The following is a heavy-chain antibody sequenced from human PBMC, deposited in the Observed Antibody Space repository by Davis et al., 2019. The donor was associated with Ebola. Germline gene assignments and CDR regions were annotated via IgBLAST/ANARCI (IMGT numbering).Heavy chain of an antibody. CDR3: AREGIRYCSSTSCYGGGMDV. CDR1: GYTFTGYY. Sequence: ASVKVSCKASGYTFTGYYMHWVRQAPGQGLEWMGWINPNSGGTNYAQKFQGWVTMTRDTSISTAYMELSRLRSDDTAVYYCAREGIRYCSSTSCYGGGMDVWGQGTTVTVSS. V-gene: IGHV1-2*04. J-gene: IGHJ6*02. D-gene: IGHD2-2*01. CDR2: INPNSGGT.